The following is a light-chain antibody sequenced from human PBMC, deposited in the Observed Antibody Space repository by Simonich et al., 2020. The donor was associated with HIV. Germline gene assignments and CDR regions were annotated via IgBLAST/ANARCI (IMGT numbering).Light chain of an antibody. V-gene: IGLV2-14*01. J-gene: IGLJ3*02. CDR3: SSYTSSSTWV. Sequence: QSALTQPASVSGSPGQSITISCTGTSSDVGAYNYVSWYQQHPGKTPKLMIYDLSKRPSGVSNRFSGSKSGNTASLTISGLQAEDEADYYCSSYTSSSTWVFGGGTKLTVL. CDR2: DLS. CDR1: SSDVGAYNY.